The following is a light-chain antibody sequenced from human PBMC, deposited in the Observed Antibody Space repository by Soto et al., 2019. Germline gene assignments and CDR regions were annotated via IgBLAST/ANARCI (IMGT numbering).Light chain of an antibody. CDR2: GAS. CDR3: QQYERWPPLT. Sequence: EIVMTQSPASLSVSPGERVTLSCRASQSVRSELAWYQQKSGQPPRLLIYGASTQATGIPARFSGSGSGTEFTLTINDLQSEDFAVYYCQQYERWPPLTFGGGTKVDIK. V-gene: IGKV3-15*01. J-gene: IGKJ4*01. CDR1: QSVRSE.